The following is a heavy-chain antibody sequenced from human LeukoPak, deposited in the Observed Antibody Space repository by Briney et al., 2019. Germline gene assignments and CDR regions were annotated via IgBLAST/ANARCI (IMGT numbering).Heavy chain of an antibody. V-gene: IGHV4-39*01. CDR3: ARHRVVPAADNQDY. Sequence: SETLSLTCTVSGGSISSSSYYWGWIRQPPGKGLEWIGSIYYSGSTYYNPSLKSRVTISVDTSKNQFSLKLSSVTAPDTAVYYCARHRVVPAADNQDYWGQGTLVTVSS. J-gene: IGHJ4*02. CDR1: GGSISSSSYY. CDR2: IYYSGST. D-gene: IGHD2-2*01.